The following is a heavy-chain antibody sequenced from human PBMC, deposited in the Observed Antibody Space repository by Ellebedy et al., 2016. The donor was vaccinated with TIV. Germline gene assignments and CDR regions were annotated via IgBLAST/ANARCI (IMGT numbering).Heavy chain of an antibody. J-gene: IGHJ4*02. V-gene: IGHV1-18*01. CDR2: VSPYDGNT. Sequence: AASVKVSCKASGYTLMSYGICWVRQAPGQGLERMGWVSPYDGNTNYAQNLQGRVTMTIDTSTSTGYMELRSLRSEDTAVYYCARGLKQKYYDSSGYDELDYWGQGTLVTVSS. CDR3: ARGLKQKYYDSSGYDELDY. D-gene: IGHD3-22*01. CDR1: GYTLMSYG.